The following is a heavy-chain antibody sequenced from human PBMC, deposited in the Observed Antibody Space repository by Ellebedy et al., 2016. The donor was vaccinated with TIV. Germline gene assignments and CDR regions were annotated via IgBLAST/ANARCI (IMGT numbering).Heavy chain of an antibody. J-gene: IGHJ5*02. Sequence: SVTVSCXASGDTFSDYAISWLRQAPGQGLEWMGEIIPIFGTLNYAQKFQGRVTITADESTTTSYMELSSLRSADTAVYYCARIRYDSGGAIHSWFDPWGQGTLVTVSS. CDR2: IIPIFGTL. CDR1: GDTFSDYA. CDR3: ARIRYDSGGAIHSWFDP. V-gene: IGHV1-69*13. D-gene: IGHD3-22*01.